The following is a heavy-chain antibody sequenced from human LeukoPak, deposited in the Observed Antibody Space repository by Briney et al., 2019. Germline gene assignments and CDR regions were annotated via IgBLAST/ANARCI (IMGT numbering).Heavy chain of an antibody. Sequence: GASVKVSCKASGYTFTSYGISAVRQAPGQGLERMGCISAYNGNTNYAQKLQGRVTMTTDTSTSAAYMELRSLRSDDTAVYYCARDIKWIQPGYYFDYWGQGTLVTVSS. CDR2: ISAYNGNT. V-gene: IGHV1-18*01. J-gene: IGHJ4*02. CDR1: GYTFTSYG. D-gene: IGHD5-18*01. CDR3: ARDIKWIQPGYYFDY.